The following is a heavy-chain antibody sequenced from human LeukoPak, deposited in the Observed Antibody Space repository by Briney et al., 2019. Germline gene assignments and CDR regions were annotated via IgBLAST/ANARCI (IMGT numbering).Heavy chain of an antibody. D-gene: IGHD2-15*01. CDR3: ATAGYNGGNPFEY. Sequence: SETLSLTCTVSVGSLCNYYWSWIREPPGQGLGWLGYIYYSGSTNNNTSLSSRVTISVYTSKNQFSLKLTSVTAADRAVYYCATAGYNGGNPFEYWGQGALVTVSS. CDR2: IYYSGST. J-gene: IGHJ4*02. CDR1: VGSLCNYY. V-gene: IGHV4-59*01.